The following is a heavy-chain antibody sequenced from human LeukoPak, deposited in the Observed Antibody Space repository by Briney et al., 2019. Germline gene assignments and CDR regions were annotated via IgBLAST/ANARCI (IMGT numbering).Heavy chain of an antibody. V-gene: IGHV3-23*01. CDR1: GFSVVTSP. CDR3: AKAENDIRTVAAANDP. J-gene: IGHJ5*02. CDR2: FLNRGGTT. Sequence: GGSLRLSCAASGFSVVTSPMSWLRQSPGKGLEWVSAFLNRGGTTYYADSVKGRFTISRDNSKNTLYLQMNSLRAEDTAVYYCAKAENDIRTVAAANDPWGQGTLVTVSS. D-gene: IGHD6-13*01.